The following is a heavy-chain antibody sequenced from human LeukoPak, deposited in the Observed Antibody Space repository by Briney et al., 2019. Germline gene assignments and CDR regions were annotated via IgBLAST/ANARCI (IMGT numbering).Heavy chain of an antibody. Sequence: ASVKVSCKASGYTFTGYYMHWVRQAPGQGLEWMGWINPNSGGTNYAQKFQGRVTMTEDTSTDTAYMELSSLRSEDTAVYYCATLGDVDYWGQGTLVTVSS. V-gene: IGHV1-2*02. D-gene: IGHD3-16*01. CDR2: INPNSGGT. CDR3: ATLGDVDY. CDR1: GYTFTGYY. J-gene: IGHJ4*02.